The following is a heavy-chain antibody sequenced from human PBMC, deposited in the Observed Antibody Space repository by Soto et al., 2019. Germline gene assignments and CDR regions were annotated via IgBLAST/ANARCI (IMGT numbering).Heavy chain of an antibody. CDR1: GFTFSSYA. V-gene: IGHV3-64D*06. CDR2: TSSNGGST. D-gene: IGHD6-6*01. CDR3: VRALGGPEYSSSGYYFDY. Sequence: PGGSLRLSCSASGFTFSSYAMHWVRQAPGKGLEYVSATSSNGGSTYYADSVKGRFTISRDNSKNTLYLQMSSLRAEDTAVYYCVRALGGPEYSSSGYYFDYWGQGTLVTVSS. J-gene: IGHJ4*02.